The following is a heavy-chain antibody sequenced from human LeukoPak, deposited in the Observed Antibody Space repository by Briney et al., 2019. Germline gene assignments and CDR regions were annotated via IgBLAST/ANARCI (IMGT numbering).Heavy chain of an antibody. J-gene: IGHJ3*02. D-gene: IGHD3-3*01. Sequence: SETLFLTCTVSGGSISSYYWSWIRQPPGKGLEWIGYIYYSGSTNYNPSLKSRVTISVDTSKNQFSLKLSSVTAADTAVYYCARAQYYDFWSGHSADAFDIWGQGTMVTVSS. CDR1: GGSISSYY. V-gene: IGHV4-59*01. CDR2: IYYSGST. CDR3: ARAQYYDFWSGHSADAFDI.